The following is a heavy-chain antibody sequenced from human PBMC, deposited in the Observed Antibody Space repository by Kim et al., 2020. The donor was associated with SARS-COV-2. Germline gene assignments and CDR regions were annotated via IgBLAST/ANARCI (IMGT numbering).Heavy chain of an antibody. V-gene: IGHV3-64D*09. D-gene: IGHD2-15*01. CDR3: VKLGYCSGGSCYSNHPQYYYYGMDV. Sequence: GGSLRLSCSASGFTFSSYAMHWVRQAPGKGLEYVSAISSNGGSTYYADSVKGRFTISRDNSKNTLYLQMSSLRAEDTAVYYCVKLGYCSGGSCYSNHPQYYYYGMDVWGQVTTVTVAS. CDR1: GFTFSSYA. CDR2: ISSNGGST. J-gene: IGHJ6*02.